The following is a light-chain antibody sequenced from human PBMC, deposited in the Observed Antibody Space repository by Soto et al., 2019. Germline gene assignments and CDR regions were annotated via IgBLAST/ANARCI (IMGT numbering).Light chain of an antibody. J-gene: IGKJ1*01. Sequence: DIQMTQSPSTLSASVGDRVTITCRASQSIGRWLAWYQQKPGEAPKLLIYDVSSLQGGVPSRFSGSGSGTDFTLTIRRLQPDDSATYYCQQYAGYWTFGQGTKVDIK. V-gene: IGKV1-5*01. CDR2: DVS. CDR1: QSIGRW. CDR3: QQYAGYWT.